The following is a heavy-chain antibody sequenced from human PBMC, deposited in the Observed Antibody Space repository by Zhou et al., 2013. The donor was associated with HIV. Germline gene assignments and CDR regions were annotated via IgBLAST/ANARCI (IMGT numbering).Heavy chain of an antibody. CDR3: ARSVTSTPGSGWFDP. D-gene: IGHD1-26*01. J-gene: IGHJ5*02. CDR2: IVPVFGTT. Sequence: QVQLVQSGDEVKKPGASVNVSCKASGYTFTIYYIHWVRQAPGQGLEWMGRIVPVFGTTTYAPKFQGRVTITADESTSTAFMDLSSLRSDDTAVYYCARSVTSTPGSGWFDPGAREPGSPSPQ. V-gene: IGHV1-69*01. CDR1: GYTFTIYY.